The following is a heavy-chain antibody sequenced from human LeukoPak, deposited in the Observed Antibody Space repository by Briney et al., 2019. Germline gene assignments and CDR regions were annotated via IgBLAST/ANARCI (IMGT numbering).Heavy chain of an antibody. CDR2: ISSSSSYI. D-gene: IGHD5-24*01. Sequence: GSLRLSCAASGFTFSSYNMNWVCQAPGKGLEWVSSISSSSSYIYYVDSVRGRFTISRGNAKNSLYLQMNSLRAEDTAVYYCARGRDGSQSPIDDWGQGTLVTVSS. CDR1: GFTFSSYN. V-gene: IGHV3-21*01. CDR3: ARGRDGSQSPIDD. J-gene: IGHJ4*02.